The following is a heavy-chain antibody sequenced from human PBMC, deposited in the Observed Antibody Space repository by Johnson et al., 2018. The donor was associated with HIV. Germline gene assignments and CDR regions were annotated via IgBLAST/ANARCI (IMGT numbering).Heavy chain of an antibody. CDR2: ISYDGSNK. CDR3: AREVNAFDI. J-gene: IGHJ3*02. Sequence: QVQLVESGGGLIQPGGSLRLSCAASGFTFSSYAMHWVRQAPGKGLEWVAVISYDGSNKYYADSVKGRFTISRDNAKKLLYLQMNSLRAEDTAVYYCAREVNAFDIWGQGTMVTVSS. V-gene: IGHV3-30-3*01. D-gene: IGHD3-22*01. CDR1: GFTFSSYA.